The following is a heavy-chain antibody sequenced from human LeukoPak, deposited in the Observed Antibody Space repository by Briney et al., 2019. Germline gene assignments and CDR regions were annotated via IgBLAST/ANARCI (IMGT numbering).Heavy chain of an antibody. V-gene: IGHV3-53*01. Sequence: GGSLRLSCAASGFTVSSNYMSWVRQAPGKGLEWVSVIYSGGSTYYADSVKGRFTISRDNSKNTLYLQMNSLRAEDTAVYYCARVQVGATLDYWGQGTLGTVSS. D-gene: IGHD1-26*01. CDR1: GFTVSSNY. CDR3: ARVQVGATLDY. J-gene: IGHJ4*02. CDR2: IYSGGST.